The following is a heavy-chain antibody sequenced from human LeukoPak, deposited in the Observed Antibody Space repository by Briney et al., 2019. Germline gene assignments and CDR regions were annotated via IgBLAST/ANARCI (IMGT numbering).Heavy chain of an antibody. J-gene: IGHJ6*02. D-gene: IGHD3-10*01. Sequence: PGGSLRLSCAASGFTFSSYAMSWVRQAPGKGLEWVSAISGSGGSTYYADSVKGRFTISRDNSKNTLYLQMNSLRAEDTAVYYCAKGASSRYYGSGSYYGMDVWGRGTTVTVSS. CDR2: ISGSGGST. V-gene: IGHV3-23*01. CDR1: GFTFSSYA. CDR3: AKGASSRYYGSGSYYGMDV.